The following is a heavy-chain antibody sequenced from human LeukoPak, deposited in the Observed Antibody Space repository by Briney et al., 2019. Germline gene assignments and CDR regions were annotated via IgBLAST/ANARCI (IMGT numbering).Heavy chain of an antibody. CDR1: GYTFTSYG. CDR3: ARRSSGASDAFDI. CDR2: ISAYNGNT. J-gene: IGHJ3*02. V-gene: IGHV1-18*01. D-gene: IGHD3-22*01. Sequence: ASVKVSCKASGYTFTSYGISWVRQAPGQGLEGMGWISAYNGNTNYAQKLQGKVTMTTDTSTSTAYMELRSLRSDDTAVYYCARRSSGASDAFDIWGQGTMVTVSS.